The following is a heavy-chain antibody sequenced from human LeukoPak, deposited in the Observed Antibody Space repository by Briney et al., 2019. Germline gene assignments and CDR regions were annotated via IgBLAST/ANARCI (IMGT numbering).Heavy chain of an antibody. Sequence: GASVKVSCKASGYTFTSYAISWVRQAPGQGLEWMGGIIPIFGTANYAQKFQGRVTITADESTSTAYMELSSLRSEDTAVYYCASHDDILTGYFNYWGQRTLVTVSS. CDR2: IIPIFGTA. J-gene: IGHJ4*02. V-gene: IGHV1-69*13. CDR3: ASHDDILTGYFNY. CDR1: GYTFTSYA. D-gene: IGHD3-9*01.